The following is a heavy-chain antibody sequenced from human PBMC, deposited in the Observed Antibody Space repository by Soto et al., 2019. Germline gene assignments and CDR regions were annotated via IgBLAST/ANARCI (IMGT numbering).Heavy chain of an antibody. V-gene: IGHV4-59*01. CDR2: IYYSGST. CDR1: GGSISNYY. D-gene: IGHD2-21*02. Sequence: PSETLSLTCTVSGGSISNYYWSWIRQPPGKGLEWIGYIYYSGSTKYNPSLKSRVTISGDTSKNQFSLKLSSVTAADTAVYYCARWGAVVTNIHNAFDFWGQGTMVTVSS. CDR3: ARWGAVVTNIHNAFDF. J-gene: IGHJ3*01.